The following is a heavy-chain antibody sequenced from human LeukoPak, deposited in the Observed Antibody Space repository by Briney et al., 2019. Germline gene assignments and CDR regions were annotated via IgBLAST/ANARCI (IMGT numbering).Heavy chain of an antibody. Sequence: PSETLSLTCTVSGGSISSYYWSWIRQPPGKGLEWIGYIYYSGSTNYNPSLKSRVAISVDTSKNQFSLKLSSVTAADAAVYYCAGEHYYDSSGMGFDYWGQGTLVTVSS. CDR1: GGSISSYY. CDR2: IYYSGST. J-gene: IGHJ4*02. D-gene: IGHD3-22*01. CDR3: AGEHYYDSSGMGFDY. V-gene: IGHV4-59*01.